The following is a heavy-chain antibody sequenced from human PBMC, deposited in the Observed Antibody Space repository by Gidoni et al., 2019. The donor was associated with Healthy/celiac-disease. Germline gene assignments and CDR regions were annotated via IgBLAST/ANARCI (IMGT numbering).Heavy chain of an antibody. CDR1: GGSISSSSYY. D-gene: IGHD1-7*01. CDR3: ARDDVAHYELELPKENYYYYGMDV. CDR2: IYYSGST. Sequence: QLQLQESGPGLVKPSETLSLTCTVSGGSISSSSYYWGWIRQPPGKGLEWIGSIYYSGSTYYNPSLKSRVTISVDTSKNQFSLKLSSVTAADTAVYYCARDDVAHYELELPKENYYYYGMDVWGQGTTVTVSS. V-gene: IGHV4-39*07. J-gene: IGHJ6*02.